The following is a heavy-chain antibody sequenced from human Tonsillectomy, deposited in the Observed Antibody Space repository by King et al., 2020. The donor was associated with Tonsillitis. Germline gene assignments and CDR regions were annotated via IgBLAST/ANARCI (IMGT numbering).Heavy chain of an antibody. Sequence: LQLQESGPGLVKPSETLSLTCTVSGASISNNNYYWGWIRQPPGKGLEGIGSIYYIGSTSYNPSLKSRVTISVDTSNNQFSLKLSSVTAADTAVYYCARLRFDCLWKSYRYPFDYWGQGTLVTVSS. D-gene: IGHD3-16*02. V-gene: IGHV4-39*01. CDR2: IYYIGST. CDR1: GASISNNNYY. J-gene: IGHJ4*02. CDR3: ARLRFDCLWKSYRYPFDY.